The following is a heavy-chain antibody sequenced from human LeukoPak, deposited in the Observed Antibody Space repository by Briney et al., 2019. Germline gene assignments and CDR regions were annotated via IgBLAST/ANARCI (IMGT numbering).Heavy chain of an antibody. D-gene: IGHD3-9*01. V-gene: IGHV3-7*01. J-gene: IGHJ3*02. CDR2: IKQDGSEK. CDR3: ARVYFDWLGSGAFHI. Sequence: PGGSLRLSCAASGFTFSSYWMSWVRQAPGKGLEWVANIKQDGSEKYYVDSVKGRFTISRDNAKNSLYLQMNCLRAEDTAVYYCARVYFDWLGSGAFHIWGQGTMVTVSS. CDR1: GFTFSSYW.